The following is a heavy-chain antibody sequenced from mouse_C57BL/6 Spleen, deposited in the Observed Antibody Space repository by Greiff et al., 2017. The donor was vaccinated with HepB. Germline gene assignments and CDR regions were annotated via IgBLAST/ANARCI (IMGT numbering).Heavy chain of an antibody. CDR1: GYTFTDYY. Sequence: EVQLQQSGPELVKPGASVKISCKASGYTFTDYYMNWVKQSHGKSLEWIGDINPNNGGTSYNQKFKGKATLTVDKSSSTAYMELRSLTSEDSAVYYCARSATTGPYWGQGTTLTVSS. J-gene: IGHJ2*01. V-gene: IGHV1-26*01. CDR3: ARSATTGPY. D-gene: IGHD1-1*01. CDR2: INPNNGGT.